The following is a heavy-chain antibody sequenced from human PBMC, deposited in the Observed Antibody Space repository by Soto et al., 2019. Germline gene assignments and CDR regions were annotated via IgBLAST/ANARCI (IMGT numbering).Heavy chain of an antibody. J-gene: IGHJ5*01. D-gene: IGHD2-8*01. V-gene: IGHV6-1*01. Sequence: SQTLSLTFAISGDSVSTNSATWDWIRPSSSRGLEWLGRTYYRSKWDYDYAASVKGRININPDTSNNQVSLHLDSVTPDDTAVYYCARLIGNSWLDSWGQGTLVTVSS. CDR3: ARLIGNSWLDS. CDR2: TYYRSKWDY. CDR1: GDSVSTNSAT.